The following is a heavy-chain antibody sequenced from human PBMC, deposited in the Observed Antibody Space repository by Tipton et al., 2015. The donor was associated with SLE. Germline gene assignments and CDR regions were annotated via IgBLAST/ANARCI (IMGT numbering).Heavy chain of an antibody. CDR3: ARGFYNYDY. V-gene: IGHV4-59*12. Sequence: LRLSCSASGFTFSSYAMHWVRQPPGKGLEWIGNIYYSGTTYYNPSLKSRVTISVDTSKNQFSLKLSSVTAADTAVYYCARGFYNYDYWGQGTLVTVSS. CDR2: IYYSGTT. J-gene: IGHJ4*02. D-gene: IGHD3-22*01. CDR1: GFTFSSYA.